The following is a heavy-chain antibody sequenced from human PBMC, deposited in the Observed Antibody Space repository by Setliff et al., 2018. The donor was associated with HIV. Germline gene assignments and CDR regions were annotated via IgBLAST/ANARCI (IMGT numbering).Heavy chain of an antibody. CDR2: FYYSGST. D-gene: IGHD6-13*01. CDR3: ARVPAAAGIWFDP. J-gene: IGHJ5*02. CDR1: GDSITSGDYY. V-gene: IGHV4-39*07. Sequence: PSETLSLTCSVSGDSITSGDYYWGWIRQPPGKGLEWIGSFYYSGSTYYNPSLKSRVTISVDTSKNQFSLKLSSVTAADTAVYYCARVPAAAGIWFDPWGQGTLVTVSS.